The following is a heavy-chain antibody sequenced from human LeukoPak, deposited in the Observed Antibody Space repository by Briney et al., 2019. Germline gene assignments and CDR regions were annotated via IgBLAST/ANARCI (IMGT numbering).Heavy chain of an antibody. D-gene: IGHD4-23*01. CDR2: INEDGSEK. Sequence: AGGSLRLSCAASGFTFSSNWMDWVRQAPGKGLEWVANINEDGSEKHCVDSVKGRFTISRDNAKNSLYLQMNSLRAEDTAVYYCARDRLRWFGGFDYWGQETLVTVSS. CDR3: ARDRLRWFGGFDY. V-gene: IGHV3-7*01. J-gene: IGHJ4*02. CDR1: GFTFSSNW.